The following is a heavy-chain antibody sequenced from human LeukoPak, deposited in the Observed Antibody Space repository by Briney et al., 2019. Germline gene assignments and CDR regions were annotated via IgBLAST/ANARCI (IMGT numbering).Heavy chain of an antibody. CDR3: AKRGFWSGYHYYYYMDV. V-gene: IGHV3-23*01. CDR2: ISGSGDST. J-gene: IGHJ6*03. Sequence: SGGSLRLSCAASGFTFSSYAMSWVRQAPGKGLEWVSAISGSGDSTYYADSVKGRFTISRDNSKNTLYLQMNSLRAEDTAVYYRAKRGFWSGYHYYYYMDVWGKGTTVTVSS. D-gene: IGHD3-3*01. CDR1: GFTFSSYA.